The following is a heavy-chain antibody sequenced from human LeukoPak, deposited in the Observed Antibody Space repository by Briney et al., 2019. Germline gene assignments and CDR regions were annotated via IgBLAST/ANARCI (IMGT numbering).Heavy chain of an antibody. CDR1: GYTFTSYY. J-gene: IGHJ4*02. D-gene: IGHD3-10*01. V-gene: IGHV1-46*01. Sequence: ASVKVSRKASGYTFTSYYMHWVRQAPGQGLEWMGIINPSGGSTSYAQKFQGRVTMTRDTSTSTVYMELSSLRSEDTAVYYCARVIDYYGSGSFFDYWGQGTLVTVSS. CDR3: ARVIDYYGSGSFFDY. CDR2: INPSGGST.